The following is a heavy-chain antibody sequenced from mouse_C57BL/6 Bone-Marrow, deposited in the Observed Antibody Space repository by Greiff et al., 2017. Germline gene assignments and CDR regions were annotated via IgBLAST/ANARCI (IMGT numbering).Heavy chain of an antibody. Sequence: EVHLVESGPGLVKPSQSLSLTCSVTGYSITSGYYWNWIRQFPGNKLEWMGYISYDGSNNYNPSLKNLISITRDTSKNQFFLKLNSVTTEDTATYYCARAEDGYYTWFAYWGQGTLVTVSA. J-gene: IGHJ3*01. CDR2: ISYDGSN. CDR1: GYSITSGYY. D-gene: IGHD2-3*01. V-gene: IGHV3-6*01. CDR3: ARAEDGYYTWFAY.